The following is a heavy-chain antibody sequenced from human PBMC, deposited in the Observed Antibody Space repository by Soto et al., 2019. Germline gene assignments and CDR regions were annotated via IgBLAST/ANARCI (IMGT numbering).Heavy chain of an antibody. V-gene: IGHV1-18*01. CDR1: GYIFTTYG. D-gene: IGHD1-1*01. J-gene: IGHJ4*02. CDR2: ISAHNGNT. Sequence: VHLVQSGAEVKKPGASVKVSCKGSGYIFTTYGITWVRQAPGQGLEWMGWISAHNGNTNYAQKLQGRVTVTRDTSTSTAYMELRNLRSDDTAVYYCARGRYGDYWGQGALVTVSS. CDR3: ARGRYGDY.